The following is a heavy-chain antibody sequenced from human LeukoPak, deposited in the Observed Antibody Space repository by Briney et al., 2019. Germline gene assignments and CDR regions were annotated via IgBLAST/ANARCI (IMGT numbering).Heavy chain of an antibody. D-gene: IGHD6-19*01. Sequence: PSETLSLTCTVSGGSISSSSYYWGWIRRPPGKGLEWIGSIYYSGSTYYNPSLKSRVTISVDTSKNQFSLKLSSVTAADTAVYYCARHGSSGWSGYYYYYYMDVWGKGTTVTISS. CDR1: GGSISSSSYY. CDR3: ARHGSSGWSGYYYYYYMDV. CDR2: IYYSGST. J-gene: IGHJ6*03. V-gene: IGHV4-39*01.